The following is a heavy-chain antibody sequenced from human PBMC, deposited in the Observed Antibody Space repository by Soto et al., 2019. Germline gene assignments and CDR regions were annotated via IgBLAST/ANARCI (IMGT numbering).Heavy chain of an antibody. Sequence: PSQTLSLTCGISGDSVSSTSAAWNWIRQSPSRGLEWLGRTYYRSKWYNDYAISVRSRIIINPDTSRNQFSLQLKSVTPDDTAVYYCLRNGGWAFDFWGPGTLVTGSS. D-gene: IGHD6-19*01. CDR3: LRNGGWAFDF. CDR1: GDSVSSTSAA. J-gene: IGHJ4*02. CDR2: TYYRSKWYN. V-gene: IGHV6-1*01.